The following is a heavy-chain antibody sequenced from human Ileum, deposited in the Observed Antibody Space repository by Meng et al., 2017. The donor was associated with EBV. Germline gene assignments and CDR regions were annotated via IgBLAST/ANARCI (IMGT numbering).Heavy chain of an antibody. CDR2: IYYSGRT. CDR1: GGPINSSSYY. Sequence: QGQLRGSGPALVKPSETLSPTCTVSGGPINSSSYYWGWIRQPPGKGLEWIGSIYYSGRTYYNPSLKSRVTISVDTSKNQFSLKLSSVTAADTAVYYCARPIAAAGWFDPWGQGTLVTVSS. J-gene: IGHJ5*02. CDR3: ARPIAAAGWFDP. D-gene: IGHD6-13*01. V-gene: IGHV4-39*01.